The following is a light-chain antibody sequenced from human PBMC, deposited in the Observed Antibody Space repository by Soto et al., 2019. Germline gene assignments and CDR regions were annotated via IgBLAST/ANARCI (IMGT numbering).Light chain of an antibody. Sequence: QSVLTQPPSVSGAPGQRVTISCTGSSSNIGAGYDVHWYQQLPGRAPKLLIYGNTNRPSGVPDRFSGSKSGTSASLAITGLQAEDVAHYYCLSFDSSLSVVFGGGPMLTVL. CDR3: LSFDSSLSVV. J-gene: IGLJ2*01. V-gene: IGLV1-40*01. CDR2: GNT. CDR1: SSNIGAGYD.